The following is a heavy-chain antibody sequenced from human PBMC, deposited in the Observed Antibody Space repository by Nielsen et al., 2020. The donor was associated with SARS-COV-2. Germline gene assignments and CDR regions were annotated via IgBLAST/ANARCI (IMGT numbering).Heavy chain of an antibody. CDR1: GYTFTSYG. CDR2: ISAYNGNT. D-gene: IGHD6-19*01. J-gene: IGHJ6*02. V-gene: IGHV1-18*01. Sequence: GESLKISCKGSGYTFTSYGISWVRQAPGQGLEWMGWISAYNGNTNYAQKLQGRVTMTTDTSTSTAYMELRSLRSDDTAVYYCARAKGDSSGWYSLYYYYYYGMDVWGQGTTVTVSS. CDR3: ARAKGDSSGWYSLYYYYYYGMDV.